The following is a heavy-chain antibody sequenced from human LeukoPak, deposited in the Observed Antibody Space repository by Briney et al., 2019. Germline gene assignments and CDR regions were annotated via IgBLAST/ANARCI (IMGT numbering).Heavy chain of an antibody. CDR1: GXSISSYF. V-gene: IGHV4-59*01. CDR2: IYYSGST. D-gene: IGHD3-10*02. J-gene: IGHJ4*02. CDR3: ARAPRWSGSTSFFDY. Sequence: SETLSLTCTLSGXSISSYFWSWIRQPPGKKLECIGYIYYSGSTNYNPSLKSRVTISVDTSKNQFSLKLSSMTAADTAIYYCARAPRWSGSTSFFDYWGQGTLVTVSS.